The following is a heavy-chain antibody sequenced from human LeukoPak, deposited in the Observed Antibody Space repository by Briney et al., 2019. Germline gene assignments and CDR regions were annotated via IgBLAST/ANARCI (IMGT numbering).Heavy chain of an antibody. J-gene: IGHJ3*02. V-gene: IGHV3-15*01. D-gene: IGHD6-13*01. Sequence: GGSLRLSCAASGFTFSNAWMSWVRQAPGKGLEWVGRIKSKTDGGTTDYAAPVEGRFTISRDDSKNTLYLQMNSLKTEDTAVYYCTTVAPGSSSWIDAFDIWGQGTMVTVSS. CDR2: IKSKTDGGTT. CDR1: GFTFSNAW. CDR3: TTVAPGSSSWIDAFDI.